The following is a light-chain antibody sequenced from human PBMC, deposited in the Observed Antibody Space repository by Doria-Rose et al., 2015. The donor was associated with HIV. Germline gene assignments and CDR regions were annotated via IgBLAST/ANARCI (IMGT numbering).Light chain of an antibody. CDR1: QSFSSTY. J-gene: IGKJ1*01. CDR2: DGS. Sequence: TQSPGTLSLSPGERATLSCRASQSFSSTYLAWYQQKPGQAPSLLIYDGSTRATGIPDRFRASGSGADFTLTINRLEPEDFAPYYCHQYGTSWTFGQGTKVEI. V-gene: IGKV3-20*01. CDR3: HQYGTSWT.